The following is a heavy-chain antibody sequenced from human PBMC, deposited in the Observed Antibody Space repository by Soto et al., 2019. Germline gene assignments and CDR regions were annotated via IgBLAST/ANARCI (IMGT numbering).Heavy chain of an antibody. J-gene: IGHJ5*02. D-gene: IGHD2-21*02. V-gene: IGHV1-46*01. CDR3: ARGGWGLLPDNWFDP. Sequence: ASVKVSCKASGYTFTSYYMHWVRQAPGQGLEWMGIINPSGGSTSYAQKFQGRVTMTRDTSTSTVYMELSSLRSEDTAVYYCARGGWGLLPDNWFDPWGQGTLVTVSS. CDR2: INPSGGST. CDR1: GYTFTSYY.